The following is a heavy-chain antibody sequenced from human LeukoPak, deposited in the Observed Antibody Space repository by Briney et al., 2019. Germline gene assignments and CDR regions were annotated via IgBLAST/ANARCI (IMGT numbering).Heavy chain of an antibody. Sequence: GGSLRLSCAASGFASGFTFSDYAVSWVRQAPGKGPEWVASVNGRGATTYYADSVRGRFTISRDNSKNTVYLQMISLGANDTAVYFCAKAPATGEGYYFYYMDVWGKGTTVTVSS. CDR3: AKAPATGEGYYFYYMDV. CDR1: GFTFSDYA. V-gene: IGHV3-23*01. D-gene: IGHD7-27*01. CDR2: VNGRGATT. J-gene: IGHJ6*03.